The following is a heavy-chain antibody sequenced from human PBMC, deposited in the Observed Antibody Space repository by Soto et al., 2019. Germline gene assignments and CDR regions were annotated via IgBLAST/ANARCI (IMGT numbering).Heavy chain of an antibody. CDR2: ISYDGSNK. Sequence: QVQLVESGGGVVQPVRSLRLSCAASGFTFSSYAMHWVRQAPGKGLEWVAVISYDGSNKYYADSVKGRFTISRDNSKNTLYLQMNSLRAEDTAVYYCARDLAYDFWSGTYWGQGTLVTVSS. D-gene: IGHD3-3*01. CDR3: ARDLAYDFWSGTY. J-gene: IGHJ4*02. CDR1: GFTFSSYA. V-gene: IGHV3-30-3*01.